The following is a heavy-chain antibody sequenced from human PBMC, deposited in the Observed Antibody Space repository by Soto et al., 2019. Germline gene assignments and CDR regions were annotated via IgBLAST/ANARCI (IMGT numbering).Heavy chain of an antibody. V-gene: IGHV4-30-2*01. CDR3: ARGHYYYGMDV. CDR1: NGSVSSGTYS. CDR2: IYYSGTT. Sequence: SETLSLTCTVSNGSVSSGTYSWSWFRQPPGKGLEWIGYIYYSGTTYYTPSLKSRLTMSMDRANDHFSLNLTSVTAADTAVYFCARGHYYYGMDVWGQGITVTV. J-gene: IGHJ6*02.